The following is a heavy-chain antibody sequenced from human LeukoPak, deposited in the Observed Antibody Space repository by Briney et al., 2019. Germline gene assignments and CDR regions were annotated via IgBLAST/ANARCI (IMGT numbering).Heavy chain of an antibody. Sequence: PSETLSLTCTVSGGSISSGNYYWSWIRQPAGKGLEWIGRMPISGSTNYNPSLKSRVTISVDMSKNQFSLKLSAVTAADTAVYYCARDWSSNWLYFDYWGQGTLVTVSS. CDR2: MPISGST. V-gene: IGHV4-61*02. D-gene: IGHD6-13*01. CDR1: GGSISSGNYY. J-gene: IGHJ4*02. CDR3: ARDWSSNWLYFDY.